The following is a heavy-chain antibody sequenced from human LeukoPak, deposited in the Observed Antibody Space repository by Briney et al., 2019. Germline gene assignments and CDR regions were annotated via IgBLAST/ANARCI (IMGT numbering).Heavy chain of an antibody. V-gene: IGHV4-30-4*01. D-gene: IGHD5-24*01. CDR2: IYYSGST. J-gene: IGHJ4*02. Sequence: PSQTLSLTCTVSGGSISSGDYYWSWLRQPPGKGLEWIGYIYYSGSTYYNPSLKSRVTISVDTSKNQFSLKLSSVTAADTAVYYCARGVRWLQLSYFDYWGQGTLVTVSS. CDR3: ARGVRWLQLSYFDY. CDR1: GGSISSGDYY.